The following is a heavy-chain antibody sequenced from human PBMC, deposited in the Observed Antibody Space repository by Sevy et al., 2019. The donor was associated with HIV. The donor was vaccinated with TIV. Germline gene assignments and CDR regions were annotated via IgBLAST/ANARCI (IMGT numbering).Heavy chain of an antibody. CDR1: GFTFSSYG. V-gene: IGHV3-30*18. Sequence: GGSLRLSCAASGFTFSSYGMHWVRQAPGKGLEWVAVISYDGSNKYYADSVKGRFTISRDNSKNTLYLQMNSLGAEDTAVYYCAKGIGYCSGGSCYLGYYYGMDVWGQGTTVTVSS. CDR3: AKGIGYCSGGSCYLGYYYGMDV. J-gene: IGHJ6*02. CDR2: ISYDGSNK. D-gene: IGHD2-15*01.